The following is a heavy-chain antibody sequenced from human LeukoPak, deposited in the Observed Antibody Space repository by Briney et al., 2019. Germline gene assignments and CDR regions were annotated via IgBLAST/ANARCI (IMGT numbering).Heavy chain of an antibody. CDR3: ARNKAAYYSDY. CDR2: ISPTSSNI. D-gene: IGHD3-9*01. CDR1: GLTFSNYG. Sequence: GGSLRLSCAASGLTFSNYGINWVRQAPGKGLEWISYISPTSSNIFYADSVKGRFTISRDNAKSSVYLQMNSLRAEDTAVYYCARNKAAYYSDYWGQGTLVTVSS. J-gene: IGHJ4*02. V-gene: IGHV3-48*01.